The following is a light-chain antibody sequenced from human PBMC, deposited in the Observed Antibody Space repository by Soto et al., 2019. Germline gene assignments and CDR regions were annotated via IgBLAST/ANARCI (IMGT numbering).Light chain of an antibody. J-gene: IGLJ1*01. CDR1: SSDVGSYNL. V-gene: IGLV2-23*01. CDR3: CSYAGSSPWV. Sequence: QSSLTQPASVSGSPGQSITISCTGTSSDVGSYNLVSWYQQHPGKAPKLMIYEGSKRPSGVSNRFSGSKSGNTASLTISGLQDEDEADYYCCSYAGSSPWVFGTGTKVTVL. CDR2: EGS.